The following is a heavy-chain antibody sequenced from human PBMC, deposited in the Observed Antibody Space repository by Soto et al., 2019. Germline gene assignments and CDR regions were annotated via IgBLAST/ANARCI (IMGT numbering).Heavy chain of an antibody. CDR2: ISSSSSYT. CDR3: ARNAPGGSIDY. Sequence: QVQLVESGGGLVKPGGSLRLSCAASGFTFSDYCMSWIRQAPGKGLEWVSYISSSSSYTNYADSVKGRFTISRDNAKNSLYLQMNSLRAEDTAVYYCARNAPGGSIDYWGQGTLVTVSS. V-gene: IGHV3-11*05. D-gene: IGHD2-8*01. CDR1: GFTFSDYC. J-gene: IGHJ4*02.